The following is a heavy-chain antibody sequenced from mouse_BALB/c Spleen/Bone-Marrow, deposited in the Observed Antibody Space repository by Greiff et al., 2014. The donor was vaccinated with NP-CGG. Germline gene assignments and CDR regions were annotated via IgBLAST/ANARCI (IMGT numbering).Heavy chain of an antibody. CDR2: INPYNGGT. V-gene: IGHV1-26*01. D-gene: IGHD1-1*01. Sequence: VHVKQSGPELVKPGSSMKISCKASGYSFTGYTMNWVKQSHGKNLEWIGLINPYNGGTSYSQKFKGKATLTVNKSSSTAYMELLSLTSEDSAVYYCARENYGSSYGFAYWGQGTQVTVSA. CDR1: GYSFTGYT. J-gene: IGHJ3*01. CDR3: ARENYGSSYGFAY.